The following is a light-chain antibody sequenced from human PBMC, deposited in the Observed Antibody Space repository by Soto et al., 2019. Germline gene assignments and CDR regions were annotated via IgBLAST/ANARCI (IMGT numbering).Light chain of an antibody. CDR2: GAS. Sequence: DIQMTQSPSSLSASVGDRVTITCRASQSISTYLNWYQQKPGKAPKLLIYGASSLQSGVPSRFTGSGFGTDFTLTISSLEPAVFETYHRQQSHRTPCTVCQGTKVEIK. V-gene: IGKV1-39*01. CDR3: QQSHRTPCT. J-gene: IGKJ1*01. CDR1: QSISTY.